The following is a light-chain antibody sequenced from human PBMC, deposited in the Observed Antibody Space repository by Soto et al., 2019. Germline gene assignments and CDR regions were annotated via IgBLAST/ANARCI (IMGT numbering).Light chain of an antibody. CDR2: HDR. J-gene: IGLJ1*01. CDR1: NIGSKS. CDR3: QVWDFSGHHLYV. V-gene: IGLV3-21*04. Sequence: SYELTQSHSVSVAPGKTARITCEGDNIGSKSVYWYQQKPGQAPLLVISHDRDRPSGIPERFSGSNFGNTAALTISRVEAGDEADYYCQVWDFSGHHLYVFGSGTKLTVL.